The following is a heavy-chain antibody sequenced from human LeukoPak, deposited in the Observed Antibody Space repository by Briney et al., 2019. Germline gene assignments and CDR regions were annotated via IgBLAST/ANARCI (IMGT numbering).Heavy chain of an antibody. V-gene: IGHV1-2*02. Sequence: ASVKVSCKASGYTFTGYYMHWVRQAPGQGLEWMGWINPNSGGTNYAQKFQGRVTMTRDTSISTAYMELSRLRSDDTAVYYCAGNYYGSGSQILIDYWGQGTLVTVSS. CDR1: GYTFTGYY. D-gene: IGHD3-10*01. CDR2: INPNSGGT. CDR3: AGNYYGSGSQILIDY. J-gene: IGHJ4*02.